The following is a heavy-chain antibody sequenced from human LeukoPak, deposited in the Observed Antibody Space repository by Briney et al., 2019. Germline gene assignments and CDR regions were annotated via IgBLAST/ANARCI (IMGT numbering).Heavy chain of an antibody. V-gene: IGHV3-21*01. CDR3: ARDRESIAAAGTYFDY. CDR2: ISSSSSYI. D-gene: IGHD6-13*01. CDR1: GFTFSSYS. J-gene: IGHJ4*02. Sequence: GGSLRLSCAASGFTFSSYSMNWVRQAPGKGLEWVSSISSSSSYIYYADSVKGRFTISRDNAKNSLYLQMNSLRAEDTAVYYCARDRESIAAAGTYFDYWGQGTLVTVSP.